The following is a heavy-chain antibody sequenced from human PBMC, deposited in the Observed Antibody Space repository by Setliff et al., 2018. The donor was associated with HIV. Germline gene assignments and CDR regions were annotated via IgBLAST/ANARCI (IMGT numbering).Heavy chain of an antibody. Sequence: ASVKVSCKTFGYRFTDFYVNWVRQAPGQGLEWMGWINPNSGGTNYAQKFQGRVTMTRDTSISTAYMELSRLRSDDTAVYYCARTGYSSGWYYYYGMDVWGQGTTVTVSS. D-gene: IGHD6-19*01. V-gene: IGHV1-2*02. CDR2: INPNSGGT. CDR3: ARTGYSSGWYYYYGMDV. J-gene: IGHJ6*02. CDR1: GYRFTDFY.